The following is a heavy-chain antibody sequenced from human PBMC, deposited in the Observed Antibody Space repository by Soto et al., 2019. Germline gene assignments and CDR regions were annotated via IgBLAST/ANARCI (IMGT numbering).Heavy chain of an antibody. CDR1: GYTFANYW. CDR3: ARQGYCSNTACYTVDY. V-gene: IGHV5-51*01. D-gene: IGHD2-2*02. J-gene: IGHJ4*02. Sequence: PGESLKISCESSGYTFANYWIGWVRQVPGKGLEWMGIIYPGDSNTRYSPSFQGQVTISADKSISTAYLQWSSLKASDTAMYFCARQGYCSNTACYTVDYWGQGTLVTVSS. CDR2: IYPGDSNT.